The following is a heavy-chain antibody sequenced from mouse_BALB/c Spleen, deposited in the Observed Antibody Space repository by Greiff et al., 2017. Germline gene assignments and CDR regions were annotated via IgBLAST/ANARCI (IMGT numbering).Heavy chain of an antibody. V-gene: IGHV5-6*01. CDR3: ARHRGGDYDGFDY. D-gene: IGHD2-4*01. Sequence: EVLLVESGGDLVKPGGSLKLSCAASGFTFSSYGMSWVRQTPDKRLEWVATISSGGSYTYYPDSVKGRFTISRDNAKNTLYLQMSSLKSEDTAMYICARHRGGDYDGFDYWGQGTTLTVSS. J-gene: IGHJ2*01. CDR2: ISSGGSYT. CDR1: GFTFSSYG.